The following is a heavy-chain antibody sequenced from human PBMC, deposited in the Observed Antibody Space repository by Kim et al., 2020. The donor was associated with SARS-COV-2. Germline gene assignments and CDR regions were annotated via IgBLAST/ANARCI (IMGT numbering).Heavy chain of an antibody. CDR1: GGSISRYY. D-gene: IGHD2-15*01. CDR3: ARWALGYCSGGSCFPPGAFDI. Sequence: SETLSLTCTVSGGSISRYYWSCIRQPPGKGLEWIGYIYYSGSTNYNPSLKSRVTISVDTSKNQFSLKLSSVTAADTAVYYCARWALGYCSGGSCFPPGAFDIWGQGTMVTVSS. V-gene: IGHV4-59*08. CDR2: IYYSGST. J-gene: IGHJ3*02.